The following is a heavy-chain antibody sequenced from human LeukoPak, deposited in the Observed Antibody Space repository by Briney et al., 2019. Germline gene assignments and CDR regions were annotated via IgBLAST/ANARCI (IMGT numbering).Heavy chain of an antibody. CDR2: IYYSGRT. CDR1: VGSIRSYY. V-gene: IGHV4-59*01. J-gene: IGHJ6*03. D-gene: IGHD2-2*01. CDR3: ASSSTRHYYYYYMDV. Sequence: SETLSLTCTVSVGSIRSYYWSWIRQPPGKGREWIGYIYYSGRTNYNPSLKSRVTISVDTSKNQSSLKLSSVTAADTAVYYCASSSTRHYYYYYMDVWGKGTTVTVSS.